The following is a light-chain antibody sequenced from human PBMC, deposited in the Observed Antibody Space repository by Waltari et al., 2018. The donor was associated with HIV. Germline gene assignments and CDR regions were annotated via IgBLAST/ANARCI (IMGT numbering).Light chain of an antibody. V-gene: IGLV3-25*03. J-gene: IGLJ2*01. CDR3: QSADSSGTYVV. CDR2: KDS. CDR1: ALPKQY. Sequence: SYELTQPPSVSVSPGQTARITCSGDALPKQYAYWYQQKPGPSPVLVIYKDSERPSVIPERFSGSSSGTTVTLTISGVHAEDEADYYCQSADSSGTYVVFGGGTKLTVL.